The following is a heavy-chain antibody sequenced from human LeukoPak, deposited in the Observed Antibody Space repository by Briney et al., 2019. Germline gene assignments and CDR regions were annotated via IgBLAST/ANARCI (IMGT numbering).Heavy chain of an antibody. CDR2: ISGSGGST. CDR1: GFTFSSYA. V-gene: IGHV3-23*01. J-gene: IGHJ4*02. Sequence: PGGSLRLSCAASGFTFSSYAMSWVRQAPGKGLEWVSAISGSGGSTYYADSVKGRFTISRDNSKSTLYLQMNSLRAEDTAVYYCAKDGSYDYVWGSYRSLYYFDYWGQGTLVTVSS. CDR3: AKDGSYDYVWGSYRSLYYFDY. D-gene: IGHD3-16*02.